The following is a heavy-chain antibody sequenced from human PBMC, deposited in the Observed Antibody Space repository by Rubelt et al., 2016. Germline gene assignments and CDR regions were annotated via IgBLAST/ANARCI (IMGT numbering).Heavy chain of an antibody. Sequence: VQLVESGGGLVQPGGSLRLSCAASGFTFSSYAMHWVRQAPGKGLEWVAVISYDGSNKYYANSVKGRFTISRDNSKNTLYLQMNSLRAEDTAVYYCARENYGDYYFDYWGQGTLVTVSS. CDR3: ARENYGDYYFDY. V-gene: IGHV3-30*04. CDR1: GFTFSSYA. J-gene: IGHJ4*02. CDR2: ISYDGSNK. D-gene: IGHD4-17*01.